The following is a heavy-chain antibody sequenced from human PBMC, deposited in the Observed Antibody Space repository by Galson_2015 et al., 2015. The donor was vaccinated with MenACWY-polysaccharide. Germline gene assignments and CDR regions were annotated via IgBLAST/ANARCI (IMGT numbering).Heavy chain of an antibody. Sequence: SLRLSCAASGFTFSSYWMSWVRQAPGKGLEWVAHIKRDESEKYYVDSVKGRFAISRDSSKNSLYLQMNSLRAEDTAVYSCARGHYGLDVWGQGTTVIVSS. V-gene: IGHV3-7*03. CDR2: IKRDESEK. CDR3: ARGHYGLDV. J-gene: IGHJ6*02. CDR1: GFTFSSYW.